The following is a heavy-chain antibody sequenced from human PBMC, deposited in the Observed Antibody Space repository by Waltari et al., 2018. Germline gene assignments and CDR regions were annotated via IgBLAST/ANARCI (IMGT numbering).Heavy chain of an antibody. CDR2: IYPDDSDT. CDR3: ARRPKATTNFDS. CDR1: GSTFSNHW. Sequence: VQLEQSGVEVKKPGESLTISCKGSGSTFSNHWIGWVRQLPGKGLEWMGIIYPDDSDTRYRLSFQGQVAMSVDKSTSTAYLQWTSLKASDTAMYYCARRPKATTNFDSWGRGTLVTVS. D-gene: IGHD1-1*01. V-gene: IGHV5-51*01. J-gene: IGHJ4*02.